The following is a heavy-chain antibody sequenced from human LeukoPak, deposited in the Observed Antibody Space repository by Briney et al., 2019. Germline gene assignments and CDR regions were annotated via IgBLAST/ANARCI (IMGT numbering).Heavy chain of an antibody. CDR1: GFTFSSYG. J-gene: IGHJ3*02. V-gene: IGHV3-48*04. Sequence: GGSLRLSCAASGFTFSSYGMHWVRQAPGKGLEWVSYISSSGSTIYYADSVKGRFTISRDNAKNPLYLQMNSLRAEDTAVYYCARVVSRAFDIWGQGTMVTVSS. CDR3: ARVVSRAFDI. D-gene: IGHD2/OR15-2a*01. CDR2: ISSSGSTI.